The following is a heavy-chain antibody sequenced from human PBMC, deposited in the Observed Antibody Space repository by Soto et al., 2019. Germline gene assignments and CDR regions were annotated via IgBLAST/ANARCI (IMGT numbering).Heavy chain of an antibody. J-gene: IGHJ5*02. Sequence: QIQLVQSGAEMKKPGASVKVSCKDSGYTFTNYAMHWVRQAPGQRLEWMGRINTANGDTIYSQNFQGRVTITRDTSASTVYLELSSLRFEDTAVYYCGRGQATFDPWGQGNLVTVSS. CDR2: INTANGDT. CDR3: GRGQATFDP. CDR1: GYTFTNYA. V-gene: IGHV1-3*04.